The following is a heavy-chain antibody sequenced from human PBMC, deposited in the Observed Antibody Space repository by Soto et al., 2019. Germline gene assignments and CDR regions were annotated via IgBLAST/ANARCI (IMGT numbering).Heavy chain of an antibody. CDR3: ATEDSSSSGGTYYYYGMVV. V-gene: IGHV1-69*01. CDR1: GGTFSSYA. Sequence: QVQLVQSGAEVKKPGSSVKVSCKASGGTFSSYAISWVRQAPGQGLEWMGGIIPIFGRANYAKKFQGRVTITADESTSTASMFRSSLRSDDTGVYYGATEDSSSSGGTYYYYGMVVWGQGTTVTVSS. J-gene: IGHJ6*02. D-gene: IGHD6-6*01. CDR2: IIPIFGRA.